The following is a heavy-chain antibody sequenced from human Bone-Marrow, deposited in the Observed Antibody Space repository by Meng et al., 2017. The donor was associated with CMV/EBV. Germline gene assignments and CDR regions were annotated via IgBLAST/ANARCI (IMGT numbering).Heavy chain of an antibody. V-gene: IGHV1-8*03. J-gene: IGHJ6*02. CDR2: MNPNCGNT. D-gene: IGHD4-23*01. CDR1: GYTFTSYD. Sequence: ASVKVSCKASGYTFTSYDITWVRQATGQGLEWMGWMNPNCGNTGYAQKFQGRVTITRNTSISTAYMELSSLRSEDTAVYYCARCPVDGATGYYYYYGMDVWGQGTTVTVSS. CDR3: ARCPVDGATGYYYYYGMDV.